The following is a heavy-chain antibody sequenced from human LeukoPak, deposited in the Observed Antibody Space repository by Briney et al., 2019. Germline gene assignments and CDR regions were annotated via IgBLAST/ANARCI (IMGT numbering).Heavy chain of an antibody. J-gene: IGHJ5*02. Sequence: SETLSLTCTVSGGSISSYYWSWIRQPPGKGLEWIGYIYYSGSTNYNPSLKSRVTISVDPSKNQFSLKLSSVTAADTAVYYCARGYSSSWYWFDPWGQGTLVTVSS. D-gene: IGHD6-13*01. CDR1: GGSISSYY. CDR2: IYYSGST. CDR3: ARGYSSSWYWFDP. V-gene: IGHV4-59*01.